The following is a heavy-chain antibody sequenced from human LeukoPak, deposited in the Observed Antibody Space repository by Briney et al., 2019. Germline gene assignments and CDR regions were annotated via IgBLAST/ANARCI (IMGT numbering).Heavy chain of an antibody. CDR1: GGSINTYY. CDR3: ARLGGSSGWYTRYYYYMDV. CDR2: IHHSGRT. J-gene: IGHJ6*03. Sequence: SETLSLTCTVSGGSINTYYWSWIRQPPGKGLEWIGYIHHSGRTNYNPSLKSRLTISVDTSKNQFSLKLSSVTAADTAVYYCARLGGSSGWYTRYYYYMDVWGKGTTVTISS. V-gene: IGHV4-59*12. D-gene: IGHD6-19*01.